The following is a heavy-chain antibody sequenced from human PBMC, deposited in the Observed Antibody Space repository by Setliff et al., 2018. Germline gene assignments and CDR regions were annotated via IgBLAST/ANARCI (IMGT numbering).Heavy chain of an antibody. CDR2: IDQGGST. V-gene: IGHV4-34*01. J-gene: IGHJ5*02. CDR3: ARAPQYTNYWYALSWFDP. Sequence: SETLSLTCAVYGGSFSDSHWSWIRQPPGKGLEWIGEIDQGGSTNYNPSLKSRVTISLDTSKNQFSLKLASMTAADTAIYYCARAPQYTNYWYALSWFDPWGRGTLVTVSS. D-gene: IGHD2-8*02. CDR1: GGSFSDSH.